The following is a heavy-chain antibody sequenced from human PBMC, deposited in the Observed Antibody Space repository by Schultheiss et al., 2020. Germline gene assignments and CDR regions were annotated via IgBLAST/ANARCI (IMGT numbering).Heavy chain of an antibody. D-gene: IGHD3-16*02. Sequence: GGSLRLSCVASGFKFDDYAMHWIRQPPGKGLEWVSGISWNSGSIGYADSVKGRFTISRDNSKNTLYLQMNSLRAEDTAVYYCAKDNAYDYIWGSYRYTAFDYWGQGTLVTVSS. J-gene: IGHJ4*02. CDR2: ISWNSGSI. V-gene: IGHV3-9*01. CDR3: AKDNAYDYIWGSYRYTAFDY. CDR1: GFKFDDYA.